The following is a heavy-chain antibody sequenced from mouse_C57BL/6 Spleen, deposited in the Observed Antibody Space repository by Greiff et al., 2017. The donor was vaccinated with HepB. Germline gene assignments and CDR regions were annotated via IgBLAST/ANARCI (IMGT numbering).Heavy chain of an antibody. D-gene: IGHD1-1*01. CDR1: GYSFTDYN. CDR2: INPNYGTT. J-gene: IGHJ1*03. Sequence: EVQLQQSGPELVKPGASAKISCKASGYSFTDYNMNWVKQSNGKSLEWIGVINPNYGTTSYNQKFKGKATLTVDQSSSTAYMQLNSLTSEDSAVYYCARPYGSSPYWYFDVWGTGTTVTVSS. V-gene: IGHV1-39*01. CDR3: ARPYGSSPYWYFDV.